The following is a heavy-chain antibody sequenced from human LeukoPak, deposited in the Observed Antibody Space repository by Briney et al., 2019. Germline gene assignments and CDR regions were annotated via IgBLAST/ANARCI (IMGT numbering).Heavy chain of an antibody. CDR1: GFTFSRFA. D-gene: IGHD2-15*01. CDR3: AEGFRTDGTCYSSLDY. J-gene: IGHJ4*02. Sequence: GGSLRLSCAASGFTFSRFAMSWVRQAPGKGLEWVSTICGSSDNTYNADSVRGRFTISRDNSKNTLYLQMHSLRDEDTAIYYCAEGFRTDGTCYSSLDYWGQGTLVTVSS. V-gene: IGHV3-23*01. CDR2: ICGSSDNT.